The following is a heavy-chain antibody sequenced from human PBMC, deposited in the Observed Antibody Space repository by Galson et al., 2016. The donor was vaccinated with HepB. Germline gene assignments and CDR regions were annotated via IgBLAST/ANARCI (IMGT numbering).Heavy chain of an antibody. D-gene: IGHD3-16*01. CDR1: GYSFTSYW. J-gene: IGHJ4*02. CDR2: IYAGNTDT. Sequence: QSGAEVKKSGESLKISCKGSGYSFTSYWIAWVRQMPGKGLEWMGIIYAGNTDTEYSPSFQGQVTISVDKSIDTAYLHWSSLKASDTAMYYCAGQSNIMGDIDYWGQGTLVTVSS. CDR3: AGQSNIMGDIDY. V-gene: IGHV5-51*01.